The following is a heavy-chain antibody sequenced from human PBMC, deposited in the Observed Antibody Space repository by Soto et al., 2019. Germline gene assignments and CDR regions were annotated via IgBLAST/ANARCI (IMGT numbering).Heavy chain of an antibody. V-gene: IGHV4-39*01. CDR3: ARSVGRMLLFVDDAFDI. J-gene: IGHJ3*02. Sequence: SETLSLTCTVSGGSISSSSYYWGWIRQPPGKGLEWIGSIYYSGSTYYNPSLKSRVTISVDTSKNQFSLKLSSVTAADTAVYYCARSVGRMLLFVDDAFDIWGQGTMVTVSS. CDR2: IYYSGST. CDR1: GGSISSSSYY. D-gene: IGHD2-15*01.